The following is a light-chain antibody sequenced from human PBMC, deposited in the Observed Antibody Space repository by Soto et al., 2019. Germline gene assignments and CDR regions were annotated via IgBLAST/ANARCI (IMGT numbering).Light chain of an antibody. J-gene: IGKJ4*01. V-gene: IGKV1-39*01. Sequence: DIQMTQSPSSLSASVGDRVTITCRASQSISGYLNWYQQRPGKAPKVLIYGTSNLQSGVPSRFSGSGSGTDFTLTISSLQPEDFASYYCQQSYITPLTFGGGTKVEIK. CDR3: QQSYITPLT. CDR1: QSISGY. CDR2: GTS.